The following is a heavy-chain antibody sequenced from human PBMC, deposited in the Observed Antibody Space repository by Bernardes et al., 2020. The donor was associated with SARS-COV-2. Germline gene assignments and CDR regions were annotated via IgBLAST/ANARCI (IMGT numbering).Heavy chain of an antibody. Sequence: GGSLRLSCAASGFTFSSYWMSWVRQAPGKGLEWVANIKQDESEKYYVDSVKGRFTISRDNAKNSLYLQMNSLRAEDTAVYYCARDLRCTSCYTYYYYGMDVWGQGTTVTVSS. CDR3: ARDLRCTSCYTYYYYGMDV. J-gene: IGHJ6*02. CDR1: GFTFSSYW. CDR2: IKQDESEK. V-gene: IGHV3-7*01. D-gene: IGHD2-2*02.